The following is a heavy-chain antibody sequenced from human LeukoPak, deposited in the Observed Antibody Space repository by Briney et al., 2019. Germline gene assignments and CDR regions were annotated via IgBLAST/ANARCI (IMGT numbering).Heavy chain of an antibody. J-gene: IGHJ4*02. CDR2: INPNSGGT. Sequence: ASVKVSCKASGYTFTGYYMHWVRQAPGQGLEWMGWINPNSGGTNYAQKFQGRVTMTRDTSISTAYMELSRLRSDDTAVYYCARDLGGGYCRGGSCYSGAGVYDYWGQGTLVTVSS. CDR1: GYTFTGYY. CDR3: ARDLGGGYCRGGSCYSGAGVYDY. V-gene: IGHV1-2*02. D-gene: IGHD2-15*01.